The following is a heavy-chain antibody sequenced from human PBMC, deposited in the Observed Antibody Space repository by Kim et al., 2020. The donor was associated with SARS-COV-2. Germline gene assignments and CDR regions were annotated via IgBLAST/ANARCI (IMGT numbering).Heavy chain of an antibody. CDR2: IYHSGST. J-gene: IGHJ4*02. V-gene: IGHV4-4*02. CDR1: GGSISSSNW. Sequence: SETLSLTCAVSGGSISSSNWWSWVRQPPGKGLEWIGEIYHSGSTNYNPSLKSRVTISVDKSKNQFSLKLSSVTAADTAVYYCARTPYYYDSSAPLGYWGQGTLVTVSS. CDR3: ARTPYYYDSSAPLGY. D-gene: IGHD3-22*01.